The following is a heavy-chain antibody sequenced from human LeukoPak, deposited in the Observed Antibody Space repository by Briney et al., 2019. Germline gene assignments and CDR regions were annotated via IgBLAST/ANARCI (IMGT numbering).Heavy chain of an antibody. CDR1: GGSISSSSYY. CDR2: VYYSGRT. Sequence: SETLSLTCTVSGGSISSSSYYWGWIRQPPGKGLEWIGSVYYSGRTYYNPPLKSRVTISVDTSKNHFSLKLSSVTAADTALYYCARHAEDSSSPYFDYWGQGTLVTVSS. D-gene: IGHD6-6*01. J-gene: IGHJ4*02. CDR3: ARHAEDSSSPYFDY. V-gene: IGHV4-39*01.